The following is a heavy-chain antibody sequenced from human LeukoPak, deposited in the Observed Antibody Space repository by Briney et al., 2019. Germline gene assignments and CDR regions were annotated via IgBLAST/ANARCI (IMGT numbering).Heavy chain of an antibody. J-gene: IGHJ4*02. V-gene: IGHV4-34*01. Sequence: SETLSLTCAVYGGSFSGYYWSWIRQPPGKGLEWIGEINHSGGTNYNPSLKSRVTISVDTSKNQFSLKLSSVTAADTAVYYCARGRRPYYWGQGTLVTVSS. CDR3: ARGRRPYY. CDR2: INHSGGT. CDR1: GGSFSGYY. D-gene: IGHD1-1*01.